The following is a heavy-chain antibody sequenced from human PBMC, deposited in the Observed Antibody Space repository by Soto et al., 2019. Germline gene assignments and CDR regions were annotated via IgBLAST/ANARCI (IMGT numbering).Heavy chain of an antibody. Sequence: QVQLVQSGAEVKKPGASVRISCKASGYTFTDYYLHWVRQAPGQGLEWMGIMNPSGGVTSYAQKFQGRVAVTRDTSTSTVYMQLSGLRSEDTAVYYCASSEAVPTTTYYYWYIDVWGKGTTVTVSS. V-gene: IGHV1-46*03. D-gene: IGHD2-2*01. CDR3: ASSEAVPTTTYYYWYIDV. J-gene: IGHJ6*03. CDR2: MNPSGGVT. CDR1: GYTFTDYY.